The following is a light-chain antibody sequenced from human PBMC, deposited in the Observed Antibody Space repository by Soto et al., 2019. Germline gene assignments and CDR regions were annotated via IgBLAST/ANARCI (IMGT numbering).Light chain of an antibody. J-gene: IGLJ1*01. Sequence: QSALTQPASVSGSPGQSLTISCTGTSNDVGAYNYVSWYQQQPGKAPKLIIYEVSHRPSGVSNRFSGSKSGNTASLTISALHVEDEADYFCSSHSSSSPYVFEPGTKLTVL. V-gene: IGLV2-14*03. CDR2: EVS. CDR1: SNDVGAYNY. CDR3: SSHSSSSPYV.